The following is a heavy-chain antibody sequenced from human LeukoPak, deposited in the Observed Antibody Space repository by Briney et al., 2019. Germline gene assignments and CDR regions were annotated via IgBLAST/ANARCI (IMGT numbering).Heavy chain of an antibody. D-gene: IGHD2-21*02. Sequence: PSETLSLTCTVSGGSISSYYWSWIRQPPGEGLEWIGYIYYSGSTNYNPSLKSRVTISVDTSKNQFSLKLSSVTAADTAVYYCARVAYCGGDCWLFFDNWGQGTLVTVSS. CDR3: ARVAYCGGDCWLFFDN. V-gene: IGHV4-59*01. CDR1: GGSISSYY. CDR2: IYYSGST. J-gene: IGHJ4*02.